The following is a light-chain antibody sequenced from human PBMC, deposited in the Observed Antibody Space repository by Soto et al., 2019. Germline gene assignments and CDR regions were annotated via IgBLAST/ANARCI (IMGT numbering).Light chain of an antibody. CDR3: EQYNNWWT. CDR2: GAS. J-gene: IGKJ1*01. V-gene: IGKV3-15*01. Sequence: EIVMTQSPATLSVSPGERATLSCRASQSVNSNLAWYQQKPGQAPRLLISGASTRATGITARSSGSGSETEFTLSISSLQSEDFAVYYCEQYNNWWTFGQGTKVE. CDR1: QSVNSN.